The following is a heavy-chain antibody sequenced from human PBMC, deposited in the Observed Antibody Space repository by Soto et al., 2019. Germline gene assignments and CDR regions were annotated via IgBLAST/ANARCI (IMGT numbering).Heavy chain of an antibody. CDR1: GYAFPSYG. D-gene: IGHD5-18*01. Sequence: ASVKVSCKAAGYAFPSYGISWVRQAPGQGLEWMGWISAYNGNKNYAQKLPGRVTMTTDTSTSTAYMELRSLRSDDTAAYYCARGPATRGGYSYGYLGHWGQGTLVTVSS. CDR3: ARGPATRGGYSYGYLGH. J-gene: IGHJ4*02. CDR2: ISAYNGNK. V-gene: IGHV1-18*01.